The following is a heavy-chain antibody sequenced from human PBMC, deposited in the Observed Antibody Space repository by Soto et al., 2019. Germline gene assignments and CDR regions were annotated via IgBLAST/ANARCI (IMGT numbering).Heavy chain of an antibody. Sequence: SETLSLTCTVSGDSISSNSHYWGWIRQPPGKGLEWIGYIYHSGSTYYNPSLKSRVTISVDTSKNQFSLKLSSVTAADTAVYYCARDLRFRGFYGMDVWGQGTTVTVSS. CDR3: ARDLRFRGFYGMDV. CDR1: GDSISSNSHY. V-gene: IGHV4-30-2*05. D-gene: IGHD3-10*01. CDR2: IYHSGST. J-gene: IGHJ6*02.